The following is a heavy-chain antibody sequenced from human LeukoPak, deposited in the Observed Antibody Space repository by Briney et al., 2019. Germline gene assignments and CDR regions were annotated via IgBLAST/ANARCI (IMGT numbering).Heavy chain of an antibody. CDR2: ISGSGGST. D-gene: IGHD3-10*01. J-gene: IGHJ4*02. CDR3: AKQLWFGESY. Sequence: PGGPLRLSCAASGFTFSSYGMSWVRQAPGKGLEWVSAISGSGGSTYYADSVKGRFTISRDNSKNTLYLQMNSLRAEDTAVYYCAKQLWFGESYWGQGTLVTVSS. V-gene: IGHV3-23*01. CDR1: GFTFSSYG.